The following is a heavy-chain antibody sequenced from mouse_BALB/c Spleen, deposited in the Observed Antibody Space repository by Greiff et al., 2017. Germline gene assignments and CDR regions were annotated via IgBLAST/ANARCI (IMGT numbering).Heavy chain of an antibody. Sequence: VKLVESGPDLVAPSQSLSITCTVSGFSLTSYGVHWVRQPPGKGLEWLVVIWSDGSTTYNSALKSRLSISKDNSKSQVFLKMNSLQTDDTAMYYCARQRGYRYDEFAYWGQGTLVTVSA. J-gene: IGHJ3*01. CDR3: ARQRGYRYDEFAY. D-gene: IGHD2-14*01. CDR2: IWSDGST. CDR1: GFSLTSYG. V-gene: IGHV2-6-2*01.